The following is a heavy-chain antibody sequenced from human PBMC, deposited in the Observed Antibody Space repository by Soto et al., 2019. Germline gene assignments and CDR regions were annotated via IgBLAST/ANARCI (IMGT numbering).Heavy chain of an antibody. CDR3: SKDTTYYDFWSGYYSRGYFGY. CDR1: GFTFSSYA. CDR2: ISGSGGST. V-gene: IGHV3-23*01. D-gene: IGHD3-3*01. J-gene: IGHJ4*02. Sequence: PGGSLRLSCAASGFTFSSYAMSWVRQAPGKGLEWVSAISGSGGSTYYADSVKGRFTISRDNSKNTLYLQMNSLRAEDTAVYYCSKDTTYYDFWSGYYSRGYFGYWGQGTLVTVPQ.